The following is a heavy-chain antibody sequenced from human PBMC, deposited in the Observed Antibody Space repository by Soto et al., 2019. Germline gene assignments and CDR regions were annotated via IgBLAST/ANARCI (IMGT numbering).Heavy chain of an antibody. CDR2: MFYSGDT. CDR3: VRPRGTTGTTHFDY. V-gene: IGHV4-39*01. J-gene: IGHJ4*02. Sequence: QLQLQESGPGLVRPSETLSLTCTVSGDSISGSRSYWGWIRQPPGKGLEWIGSMFYSGDTYKNPALKRRVTIAVDMSRNQFSLKLSSVTAADTAVYYCVRPRGTTGTTHFDYWGQGTLVTVSS. CDR1: GDSISGSRSY. D-gene: IGHD1-1*01.